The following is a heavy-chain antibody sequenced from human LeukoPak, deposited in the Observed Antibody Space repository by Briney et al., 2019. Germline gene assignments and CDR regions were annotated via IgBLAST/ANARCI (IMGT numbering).Heavy chain of an antibody. CDR3: ARLSRITGTTGGDAFDI. V-gene: IGHV5-51*01. J-gene: IGHJ3*02. D-gene: IGHD1-20*01. Sequence: GESLKISCKGSGYSFTSYWIGWVRQMPGKGLEWMGIIYPGDSDTRYSPSFQGQVTISADKSISTAYLQWSSLKASDTAMYYCARLSRITGTTGGDAFDIWGQGTMVTVSS. CDR2: IYPGDSDT. CDR1: GYSFTSYW.